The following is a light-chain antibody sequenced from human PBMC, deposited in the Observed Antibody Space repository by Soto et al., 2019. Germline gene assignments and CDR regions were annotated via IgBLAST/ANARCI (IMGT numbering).Light chain of an antibody. CDR3: QQANSYPIT. Sequence: DIQMTQSPSSVYPSVGDRVTITCPASQGISKYVAWYQQKPGKAPKLLIYDASNLESGVPSRFSGSGSGTDFTLTISSLQPEDSATYYCQQANSYPITFGQGTRLEIK. CDR1: QGISKY. J-gene: IGKJ5*01. V-gene: IGKV1-12*01. CDR2: DAS.